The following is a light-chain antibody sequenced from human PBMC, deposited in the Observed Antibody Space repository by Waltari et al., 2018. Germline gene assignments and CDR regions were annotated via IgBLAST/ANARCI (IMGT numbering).Light chain of an antibody. Sequence: DIQMTQSPSTLSASAGDRVTITCRASQSFSSWLAWYQQKPGKAPKLLIYKSSTLESGVPSRFSGSGSGTEFTLTISSLQPDDFATYYCQHYNGYPYTFGQGTKLEIK. CDR1: QSFSSW. J-gene: IGKJ2*01. CDR3: QHYNGYPYT. V-gene: IGKV1-5*03. CDR2: KSS.